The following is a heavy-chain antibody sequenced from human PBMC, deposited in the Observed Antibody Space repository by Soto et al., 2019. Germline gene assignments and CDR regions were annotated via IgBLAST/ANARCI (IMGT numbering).Heavy chain of an antibody. CDR3: AKFSSGWYFAY. CDR2: ISYDGSNK. V-gene: IGHV3-30*18. D-gene: IGHD6-19*01. CDR1: GFTFSSYG. Sequence: GGSLRLSCAASGFTFSSYGMHWVRQAPGKGLEWVAVISYDGSNKYYADSVKGRFTISRDNSKNTLYLQMNSLRAEDTAVYYCAKFSSGWYFAYWGQGTLVTVSS. J-gene: IGHJ4*02.